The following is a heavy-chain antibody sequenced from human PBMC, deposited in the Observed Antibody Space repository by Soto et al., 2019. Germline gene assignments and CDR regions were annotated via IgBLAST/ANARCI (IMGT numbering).Heavy chain of an antibody. Sequence: QVQLVESGGGVVQPGRSLRLSCAPSGFTFSSYGMHWVRQAPGKGLEWVAVIWYDGSNKYYADSVKGRFTISRDNSKNTLYLQMNSLRAEETAVYYCARARDYGDYVWYFDLWGRGTLVTVSS. CDR3: ARARDYGDYVWYFDL. V-gene: IGHV3-33*01. D-gene: IGHD4-17*01. CDR1: GFTFSSYG. J-gene: IGHJ2*01. CDR2: IWYDGSNK.